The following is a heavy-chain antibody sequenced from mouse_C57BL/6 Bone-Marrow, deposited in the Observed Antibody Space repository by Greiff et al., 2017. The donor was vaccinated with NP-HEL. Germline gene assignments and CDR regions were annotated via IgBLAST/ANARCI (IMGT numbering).Heavy chain of an antibody. CDR2: IDPSDSYT. CDR3: ARWDYDYDCAY. D-gene: IGHD2-4*01. J-gene: IGHJ3*01. V-gene: IGHV1-59*01. Sequence: QVQLQQPGAELVRPGTSVKLSCKASGYTFTSYWMHWVKQRPGQGLEWIGVIDPSDSYTNYNQKFKGKATLTVDTSSSTAYMQLSSLTSEDSAVYYCARWDYDYDCAYGGQGTLVTVSA. CDR1: GYTFTSYW.